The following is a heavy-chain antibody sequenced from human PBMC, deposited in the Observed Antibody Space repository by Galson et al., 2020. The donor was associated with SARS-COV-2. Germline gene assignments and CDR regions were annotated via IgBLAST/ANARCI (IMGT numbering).Heavy chain of an antibody. J-gene: IGHJ4*02. V-gene: IGHV3-33*01. D-gene: IGHD6-13*01. CDR2: IWYDGSNK. Sequence: PGGSLKLSCAASGFTFSSYGMHWVRQAPGKGLEWVAVIWYDGSNKYYADSVKGRFTISRDNSKNTLYLQMNSLRAEDTAVYYCARDVIAAAGTDYWGQGTLVTVCS. CDR1: GFTFSSYG. CDR3: ARDVIAAAGTDY.